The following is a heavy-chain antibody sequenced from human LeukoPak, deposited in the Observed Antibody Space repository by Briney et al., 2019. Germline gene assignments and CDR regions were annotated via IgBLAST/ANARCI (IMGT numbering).Heavy chain of an antibody. Sequence: SETLSLTCTVSGYSISSGYYWGWIRQPPGKGLEWIGSIYHSGSTYYNPSLKSRVTISVDTSKNQFSLKLSSVTAADTAVYYCARHQWGSRLYYYYGMDVWGQGTTVTVSS. D-gene: IGHD3-16*01. CDR1: GYSISSGYY. CDR3: ARHQWGSRLYYYYGMDV. J-gene: IGHJ6*02. CDR2: IYHSGST. V-gene: IGHV4-38-2*02.